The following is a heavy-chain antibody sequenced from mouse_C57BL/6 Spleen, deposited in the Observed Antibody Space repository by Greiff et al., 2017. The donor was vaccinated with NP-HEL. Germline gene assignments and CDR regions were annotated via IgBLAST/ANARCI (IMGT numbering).Heavy chain of an antibody. J-gene: IGHJ4*01. V-gene: IGHV1-59*01. CDR2: IDPSDSYT. Sequence: QVQLQQPGAELVRPGTSVKLSCKASGYTFTSYWMHWVKQRPGQGLEWIGVIDPSDSYTNYNQKFKGKATLTVDTSSSTAYMQLSSLTSEDSAVYYCARTVYYGSSYDAMDYWGQGTSVTVSS. CDR1: GYTFTSYW. CDR3: ARTVYYGSSYDAMDY. D-gene: IGHD1-1*01.